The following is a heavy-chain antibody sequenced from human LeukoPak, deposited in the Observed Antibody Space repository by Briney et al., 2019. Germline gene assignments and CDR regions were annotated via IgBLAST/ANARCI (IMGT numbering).Heavy chain of an antibody. D-gene: IGHD2-15*01. CDR1: GFTFNNYE. Sequence: PGGSLRLSCAASGFTFNNYEMHWVRQAPGKGLEWVAFIRYDEDDKYYADSVKGRFTISRDFSKNTLYLQMNRLRAEDTAVYFCAKDWRRIVGVGPITRHGNYMDVWGKGTTVTISS. CDR3: AKDWRRIVGVGPITRHGNYMDV. CDR2: IRYDEDDK. J-gene: IGHJ6*03. V-gene: IGHV3-30*02.